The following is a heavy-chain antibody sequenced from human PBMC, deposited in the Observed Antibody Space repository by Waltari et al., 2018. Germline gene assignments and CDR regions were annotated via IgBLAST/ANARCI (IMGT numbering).Heavy chain of an antibody. CDR3: ARWDSPGRYFGD. Sequence: QVQLQEAGPGLVPPSETLSLTCSASGGSINNYFWNWIRQPPGKALQWIGFIRHTGVTKSNPSLKSRVTMTVDTSKSQISLRLTSVSATDTAVYFCARWDSPGRYFGDWGQGTPVTVSS. D-gene: IGHD1-20*01. CDR2: IRHTGVT. CDR1: GGSINNYF. J-gene: IGHJ4*02. V-gene: IGHV4-59*08.